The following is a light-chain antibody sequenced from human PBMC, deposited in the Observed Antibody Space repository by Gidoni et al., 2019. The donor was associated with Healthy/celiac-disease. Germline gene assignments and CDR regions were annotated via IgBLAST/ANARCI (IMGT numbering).Light chain of an antibody. CDR3: QSADSSGRV. V-gene: IGLV3-25*03. CDR1: ALPKQY. CDR2: KDS. Sequence: SYELTQPPSVSVSPGQTARITCSGDALPKQYAYWYKQKPGQAPVLVIYKDSERPSGIPERFSGSSSGTTVTLTISGVQVEDEADYYCQSADSSGRVFGGGTKLTVL. J-gene: IGLJ2*01.